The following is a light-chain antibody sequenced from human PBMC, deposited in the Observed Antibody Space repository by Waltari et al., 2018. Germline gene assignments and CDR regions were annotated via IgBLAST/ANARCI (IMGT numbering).Light chain of an antibody. CDR3: SSYTTSSAPGV. CDR2: EVS. Sequence: QSALTQPASVSGSPGQSITISCSGTDSDVGAYDFVSWYQQHPGKAPHLIIYEVSNRPSWISNRFSASKSGTTASLTISGRQAEDEADYYCSSYTTSSAPGVFGTGTRVTVL. V-gene: IGLV2-14*01. J-gene: IGLJ1*01. CDR1: DSDVGAYDF.